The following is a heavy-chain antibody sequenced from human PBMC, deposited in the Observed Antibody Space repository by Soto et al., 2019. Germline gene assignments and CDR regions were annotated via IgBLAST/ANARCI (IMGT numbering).Heavy chain of an antibody. D-gene: IGHD6-13*01. CDR2: ISGSGGST. J-gene: IGHJ4*02. CDR3: AKDHQGSWYRGCDY. Sequence: EVQLLESGGGLVQPGGSLRLSCAASGFTFSSYAMSWVRQALGKGLEWVSAISGSGGSTYYADSVKGRFTISRDNSKNTLYLQMNSLRAEDTAVYYCAKDHQGSWYRGCDYWGQGTLVTVSS. CDR1: GFTFSSYA. V-gene: IGHV3-23*01.